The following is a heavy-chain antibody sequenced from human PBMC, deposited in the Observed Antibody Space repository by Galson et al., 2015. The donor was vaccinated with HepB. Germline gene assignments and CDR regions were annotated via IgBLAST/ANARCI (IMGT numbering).Heavy chain of an antibody. CDR1: GDSIAGGGYH. D-gene: IGHD3-3*01. Sequence: TLSLTCSVSGDSIAGGGYHWTWIRQHAEKGLEYIGYIYHSGPTYFSPSLHGRVSMSIDTSQSQFSLQLSHVTAADTAVYYCARGYDFWNTHSLQHYFDYWGQGTLVTVSS. CDR2: IYHSGPT. CDR3: ARGYDFWNTHSLQHYFDY. J-gene: IGHJ4*02. V-gene: IGHV4-31*03.